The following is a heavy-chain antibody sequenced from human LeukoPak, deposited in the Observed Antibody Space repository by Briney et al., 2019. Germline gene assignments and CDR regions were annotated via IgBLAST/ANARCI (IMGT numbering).Heavy chain of an antibody. CDR2: ISGSGGST. CDR1: GFTFSSYG. D-gene: IGHD3-10*01. J-gene: IGHJ4*02. V-gene: IGHV3-23*01. CDR3: AKDVLRGVIITPSYYFDY. Sequence: PGGSLRLSCAASGFTFSSYGMSWVRQAPGKGLEWVSAISGSGGSTYYADSVKGQFTISRDNSKNTLYLQMNSLRAEDTAVYYCAKDVLRGVIITPSYYFDYWGQGTLVTVSS.